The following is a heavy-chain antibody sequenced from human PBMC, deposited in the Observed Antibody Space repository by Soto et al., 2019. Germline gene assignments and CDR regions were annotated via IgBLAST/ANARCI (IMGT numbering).Heavy chain of an antibody. Sequence: PGGSLRLSCAASGFTVSSNYMSWVRQAPGKGLEWVSVIYSGGSTYYADSVKGRFTISRDNSKNTLYLQMNSLRAEDTAVYYCARGEMDTIPSYFDYWGQGTLVTVSS. D-gene: IGHD5-18*01. V-gene: IGHV3-53*01. CDR2: IYSGGST. J-gene: IGHJ4*02. CDR3: ARGEMDTIPSYFDY. CDR1: GFTVSSNY.